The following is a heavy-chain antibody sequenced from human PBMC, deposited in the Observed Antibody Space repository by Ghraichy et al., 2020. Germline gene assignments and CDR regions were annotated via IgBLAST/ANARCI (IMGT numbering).Heavy chain of an antibody. CDR3: ARGWGRFDY. J-gene: IGHJ4*02. V-gene: IGHV3-7*01. CDR1: GFAYSSYW. Sequence: GGCLRLSCAASGFAYSSYWMNWVRQAPGKGLEWVAYIKYDGSAEYYVDSLKGRFAISRDNTKNSLFLQMNSLRAEDTAVYYCARGWGRFDYWGQGTLVTVSS. CDR2: IKYDGSAE. D-gene: IGHD2-21*02.